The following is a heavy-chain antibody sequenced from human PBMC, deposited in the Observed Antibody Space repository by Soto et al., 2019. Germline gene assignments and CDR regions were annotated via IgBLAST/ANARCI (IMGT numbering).Heavy chain of an antibody. Sequence: ASVKVAFKASGYTFPSYAMHLVSQDNGQRLEWMGWINAGNGNTKYSQKFQGRVTITRDTSASTAYMELSSLRSEDTAVYYCARSCRGGSCAMADPRGQGTLVTVSS. J-gene: IGHJ5*02. CDR3: ARSCRGGSCAMADP. V-gene: IGHV1-3*01. CDR2: INAGNGNT. D-gene: IGHD2-15*01. CDR1: GYTFPSYA.